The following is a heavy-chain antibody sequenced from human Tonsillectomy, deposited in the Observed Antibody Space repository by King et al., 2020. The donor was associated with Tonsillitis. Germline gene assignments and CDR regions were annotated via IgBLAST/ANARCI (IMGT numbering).Heavy chain of an antibody. CDR2: INHSGST. CDR3: ARSRGDYDDNSWIDP. Sequence: VQLQQWGAGLLKPSETLSLTCAVYGGSFSGFYWSWVRQPPGKGLEWIGEINHSGSTNYNSSLKSRVTISVDTSKNQFSLKLSSVTAADTAVYYCARSRGDYDDNSWIDPWGQGTLVTVSS. J-gene: IGHJ5*02. CDR1: GGSFSGFY. D-gene: IGHD4-17*01. V-gene: IGHV4-34*01.